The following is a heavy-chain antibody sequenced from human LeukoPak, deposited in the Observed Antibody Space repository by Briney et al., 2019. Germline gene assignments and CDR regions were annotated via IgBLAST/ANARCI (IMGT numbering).Heavy chain of an antibody. Sequence: SETLSLTCTVSGYSISSGYYWGWIRQPPGKGLEWIGSIYHSGSTYYNPSLKSRVTISVDTSKNQFSLKLSSVTAADTAVYYCARDTAMADYWGQGTLVAVSS. V-gene: IGHV4-38-2*02. CDR2: IYHSGST. CDR3: ARDTAMADY. J-gene: IGHJ4*02. D-gene: IGHD5-18*01. CDR1: GYSISSGYY.